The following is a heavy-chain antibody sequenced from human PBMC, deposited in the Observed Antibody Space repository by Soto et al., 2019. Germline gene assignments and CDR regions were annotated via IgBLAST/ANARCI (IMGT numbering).Heavy chain of an antibody. Sequence: QVQLLQSGAEVKKPGASVKVSCKVSGHTLTELSMHWVRQAPGRGLEWMGGFDPEDGETISAQKFQCRVTMTEDTSTDSNYTELTSPMSAETAVYYCAAGGTRWLPAPCDSWGQGTLVTISS. CDR1: GHTLTELS. CDR3: AAGGTRWLPAPCDS. J-gene: IGHJ5*01. D-gene: IGHD1-1*01. V-gene: IGHV1-24*01. CDR2: FDPEDGET.